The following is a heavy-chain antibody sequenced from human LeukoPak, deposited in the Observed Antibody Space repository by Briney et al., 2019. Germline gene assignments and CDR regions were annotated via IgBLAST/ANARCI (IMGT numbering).Heavy chain of an antibody. CDR2: IYPGDSDI. CDR3: VRQKGH. Sequence: GESLNISCKASGYSFNRYWFAWVRQMPGMGLEWMGIIYPGDSDIRYSPSLQGQVIISVDKSVNITYLQWTSLKASDTAIYYCVRQKGHWGQGTLVTVSS. CDR1: GYSFNRYW. V-gene: IGHV5-51*01. J-gene: IGHJ1*01.